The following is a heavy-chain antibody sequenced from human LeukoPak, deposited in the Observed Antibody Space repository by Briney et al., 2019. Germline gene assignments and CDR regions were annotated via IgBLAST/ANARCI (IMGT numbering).Heavy chain of an antibody. CDR3: ASGGGVVTYDY. CDR2: IYHSGST. Sequence: SETLSLTCTVSGYSISSGYCWGWIRQPPGKGLEWIGSIYHSGSTYYNPSLKSRVTISVDTSKNQFSLKLSSVTAADTAVHYCASGGGVVTYDYWGQGTLVTVSS. J-gene: IGHJ4*02. D-gene: IGHD3-3*01. V-gene: IGHV4-38-2*02. CDR1: GYSISSGYC.